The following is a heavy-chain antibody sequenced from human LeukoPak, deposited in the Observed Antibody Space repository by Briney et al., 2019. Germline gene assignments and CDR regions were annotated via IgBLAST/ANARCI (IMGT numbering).Heavy chain of an antibody. J-gene: IGHJ4*02. Sequence: GGSLRLSCAASGFTVSSNYMSWVRQAPGKGLEWVSAISGSGGSTYYADSVKGRFTISRDNSKNTLYLQMNSLRAEDTAVYYCAKDLFRTAGRNDYWGQGTLVTVSS. D-gene: IGHD1-1*01. CDR3: AKDLFRTAGRNDY. CDR1: GFTVSSNY. V-gene: IGHV3-23*01. CDR2: ISGSGGST.